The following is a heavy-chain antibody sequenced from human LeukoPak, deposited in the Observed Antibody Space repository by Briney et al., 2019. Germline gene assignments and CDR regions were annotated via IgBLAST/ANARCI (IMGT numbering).Heavy chain of an antibody. V-gene: IGHV3-48*03. J-gene: IGHJ4*02. D-gene: IGHD4-17*01. CDR3: ASAVYDDYGDSPPDY. CDR2: ISSSGSTI. Sequence: GGSLRLSCAASGFTFSSYEMNWVRQAPGKGLEWVSYISSSGSTIYYADSVKGRFTISRDNAKNSLYLQMNSLRAEDTAVYYCASAVYDDYGDSPPDYWGQGTLVTVSS. CDR1: GFTFSSYE.